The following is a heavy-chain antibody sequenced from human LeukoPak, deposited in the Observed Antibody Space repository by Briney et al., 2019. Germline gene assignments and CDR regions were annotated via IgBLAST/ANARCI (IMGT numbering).Heavy chain of an antibody. CDR3: ARNSNAVSSSSWTPPLYYYYMDV. J-gene: IGHJ6*03. CDR1: GGTFSSYG. D-gene: IGHD6-13*01. CDR2: IIPIFGTA. Sequence: GASVMVSCKASGGTFSSYGINWVRQAPGQGLEWMGGIIPIFGTANYAQKFQGRVTITADKSTSTAYMELSSLRSEDTAVYYCARNSNAVSSSSWTPPLYYYYMDVWGKGTTVTVSS. V-gene: IGHV1-69*06.